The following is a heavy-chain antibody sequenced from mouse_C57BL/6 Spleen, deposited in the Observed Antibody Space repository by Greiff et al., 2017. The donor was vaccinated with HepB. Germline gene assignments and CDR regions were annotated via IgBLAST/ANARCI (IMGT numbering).Heavy chain of an antibody. Sequence: EVKLVESGGGLVKPGGSLKLSCAASGFTFSDYGMHWVRQAPEKGLEWVAYISSGSSTIYYADTVKGRFTISRDNAKTTLFLQMTSLRSEDTAMYYCARVGGLLDYWGQGTTLTVSS. J-gene: IGHJ2*01. CDR1: GFTFSDYG. CDR3: ARVGGLLDY. CDR2: ISSGSSTI. V-gene: IGHV5-17*01. D-gene: IGHD2-4*01.